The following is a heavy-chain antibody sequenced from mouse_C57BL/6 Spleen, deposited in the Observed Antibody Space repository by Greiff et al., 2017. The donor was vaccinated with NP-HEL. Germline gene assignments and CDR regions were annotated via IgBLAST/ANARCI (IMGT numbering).Heavy chain of an antibody. CDR2: IRSKSNNYAT. CDR3: VREDFVTTVVGYFDD. J-gene: IGHJ2*01. V-gene: IGHV10-1*01. CDR1: GFSFNTYA. Sequence: EVMLVESGGGLVQPKGSLKLSCAASGFSFNTYAMNWVRQAPGKGLEWVARIRSKSNNYATYYADSVKDRFTISRDDSESMLYLQMNNLKTEDTAMYYCVREDFVTTVVGYFDDWGQGTTLTVSS. D-gene: IGHD1-1*01.